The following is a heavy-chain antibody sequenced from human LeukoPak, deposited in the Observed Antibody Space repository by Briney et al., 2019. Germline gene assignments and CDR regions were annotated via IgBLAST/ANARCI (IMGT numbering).Heavy chain of an antibody. D-gene: IGHD6-13*01. V-gene: IGHV3-23*01. Sequence: PGGSLRLSCAASGFTFSSYAMSWVRQAPGKGLEWVSAISGSGGSTYYADSVKGRFTISRDNSKNTLYLQMNSLRAEDTAFYYCARTATVGTTGPYYYMDVWGKGTTVTVSS. CDR3: ARTATVGTTGPYYYMDV. CDR2: ISGSGGST. CDR1: GFTFSSYA. J-gene: IGHJ6*03.